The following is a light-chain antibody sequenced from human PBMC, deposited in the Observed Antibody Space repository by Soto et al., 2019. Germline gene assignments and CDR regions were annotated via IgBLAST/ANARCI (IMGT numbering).Light chain of an antibody. CDR2: GAS. J-gene: IGKJ5*01. V-gene: IGKV3D-15*01. Sequence: IVLTQSPATLSVSPGERATPSCRASQSVSSNLAWHKQRPGQAPRLLIYGASTRATGVPARFSGGGSGTEFTLTITSLQSEDFAVYWCQQYNNWPLTFGPGTRLEIK. CDR3: QQYNNWPLT. CDR1: QSVSSN.